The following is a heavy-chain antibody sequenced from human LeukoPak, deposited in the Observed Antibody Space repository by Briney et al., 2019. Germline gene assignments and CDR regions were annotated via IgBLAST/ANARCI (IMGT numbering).Heavy chain of an antibody. CDR1: GDSISSGNW. J-gene: IGHJ4*02. D-gene: IGHD7-27*01. CDR2: IHHSGST. CDR3: AILTGEDY. Sequence: SETLSLTCAVSGDSISSGNWWIWVRQPPGKGLEWIGEIHHSGSTYYNPSLKSRITMSVDTSKNQFYLKLSSVTAADTAVYYCAILTGEDYWGQGTLVTVSS. V-gene: IGHV4-4*02.